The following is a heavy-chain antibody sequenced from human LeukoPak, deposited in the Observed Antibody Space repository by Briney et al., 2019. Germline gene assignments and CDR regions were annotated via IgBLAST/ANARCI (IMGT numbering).Heavy chain of an antibody. V-gene: IGHV3-11*01. CDR3: ARDNSGGDY. J-gene: IGHJ4*02. CDR1: GFTFTNYF. D-gene: IGHD3-16*01. Sequence: PGGSLRPSCAASGFTFTNYFMSWIRQAPGKGLEWLGYISSSTNTIFYADSVKGRFTISRDNAKNSVYLQMNSLRADDTAIYFCARDNSGGDYWGQGTLVTVSS. CDR2: ISSSTNTI.